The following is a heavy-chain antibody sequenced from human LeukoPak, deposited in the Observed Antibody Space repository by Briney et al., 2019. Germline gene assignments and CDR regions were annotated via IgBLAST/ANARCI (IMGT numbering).Heavy chain of an antibody. CDR2: ISGSGGST. Sequence: GGSLRLSCAASGFTFSSYAMSWVRQAPGKGLEWVSAISGSGGSTYYADSVKGRFTISRDNSKNTLYLQMNSLRAEDTAVYYCAKGSGWSCYYYYMDVWGKGTTVTVSS. V-gene: IGHV3-23*01. D-gene: IGHD6-19*01. J-gene: IGHJ6*03. CDR3: AKGSGWSCYYYYMDV. CDR1: GFTFSSYA.